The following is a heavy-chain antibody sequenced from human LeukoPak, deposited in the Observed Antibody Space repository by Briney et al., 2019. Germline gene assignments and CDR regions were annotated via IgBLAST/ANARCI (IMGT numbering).Heavy chain of an antibody. J-gene: IGHJ4*02. D-gene: IGHD3-10*01. V-gene: IGHV3-23*01. CDR2: ISGSDGTT. CDR1: GFTFSSYA. CDR3: AKEVMYRSSSGSYYKVSYFDY. Sequence: GGSLRLSCAASGFTFSSYAMTWVRQAPGKGLEWVSAISGSDGTTYYADSVKGRFTISRDNSKNTLYLQMNSLRAEDTAVYYCAKEVMYRSSSGSYYKVSYFDYWGQGTLVTVSS.